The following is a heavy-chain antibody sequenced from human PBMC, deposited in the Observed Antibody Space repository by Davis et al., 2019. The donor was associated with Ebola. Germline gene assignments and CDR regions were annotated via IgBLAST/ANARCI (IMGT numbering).Heavy chain of an antibody. V-gene: IGHV4-59*08. Sequence: MPSETLSLTCTVSGGSISSYYWSWIRQPPGKGLEWIGYIYYSGSTNYNPSLKSRVTISVDTSKNQFSLKLSSVTAADTAVYYCARVGGYDNFDYWGQGTLVTVSS. J-gene: IGHJ4*02. CDR3: ARVGGYDNFDY. CDR2: IYYSGST. CDR1: GGSISSYY. D-gene: IGHD5-12*01.